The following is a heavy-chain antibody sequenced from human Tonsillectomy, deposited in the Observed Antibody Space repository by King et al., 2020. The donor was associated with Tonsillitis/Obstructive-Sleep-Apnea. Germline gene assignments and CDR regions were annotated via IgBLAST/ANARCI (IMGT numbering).Heavy chain of an antibody. CDR3: ARALGPGSYMDV. Sequence: VQLVQSGAEVKKPGASVKVSCKASGYTFPSYYMHWVRQAPGQGLEWMGIINPSGGSKNYAQKFQGIVTMTRDTSTSTVYMALSSLRSEDTAVYYCARALGPGSYMDVWGKGTTVTVSS. D-gene: IGHD1-26*01. CDR1: GYTFPSYY. V-gene: IGHV1-46*01. CDR2: INPSGGSK. J-gene: IGHJ6*03.